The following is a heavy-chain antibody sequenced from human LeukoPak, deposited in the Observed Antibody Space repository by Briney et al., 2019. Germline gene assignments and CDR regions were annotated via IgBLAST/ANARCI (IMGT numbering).Heavy chain of an antibody. J-gene: IGHJ4*02. V-gene: IGHV1-46*01. D-gene: IGHD6-19*01. CDR2: INPSGGST. CDR3: ARDMNSSGWKGSFDY. CDR1: GYTFTSYY. Sequence: ASVKVSCKASGYTFTSYYMHWVRQAPGQGLEWMGIINPSGGSTSYAQKFQGRVTITRDTSASTAYMELSSLRSEDTAVYYCARDMNSSGWKGSFDYWGQGTLVTVSP.